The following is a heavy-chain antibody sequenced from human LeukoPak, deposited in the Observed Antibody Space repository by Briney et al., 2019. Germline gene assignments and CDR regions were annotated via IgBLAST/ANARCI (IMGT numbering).Heavy chain of an antibody. CDR1: GFTFSSYG. Sequence: GRSLRLSCAASGFTFSSYGMHWVRQAPGKGLEWVAVISYDGSNKYYADSVKGRFTISRDNSKNTLYLQMNSLRAEDTAVYYCAKEGSGSQNYFDYWGQGTLVTVSS. D-gene: IGHD1-26*01. J-gene: IGHJ4*02. CDR2: ISYDGSNK. V-gene: IGHV3-30*18. CDR3: AKEGSGSQNYFDY.